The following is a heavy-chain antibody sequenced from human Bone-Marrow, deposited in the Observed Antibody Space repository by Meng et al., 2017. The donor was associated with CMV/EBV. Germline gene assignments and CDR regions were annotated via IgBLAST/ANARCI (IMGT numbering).Heavy chain of an antibody. CDR1: GGSISSGDYY. Sequence: SETLSLTCTVSGGSISSGDYYWSWIRQPPGKGLEWIGYIYYSASTYYNPSLKSRVTISVDTSKNQFSLKLSSVTAADTAVYYCAIGPKYYFDYWGQGTLVTVSS. CDR3: AIGPKYYFDY. J-gene: IGHJ4*02. V-gene: IGHV4-30-4*02. CDR2: IYYSAST.